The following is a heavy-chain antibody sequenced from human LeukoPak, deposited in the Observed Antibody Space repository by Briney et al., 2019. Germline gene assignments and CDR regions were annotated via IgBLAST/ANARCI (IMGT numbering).Heavy chain of an antibody. D-gene: IGHD3-22*01. J-gene: IGHJ4*02. V-gene: IGHV3-74*01. CDR3: ARSGWPYYFDY. CDR2: IHSDGSST. Sequence: GGSLRLSCAASGFTFSSHWMHWVRQAPGKGLVWVSRIHSDGSSTSYADSVRGRFTISRDDAKSTLYLQMNSLRAEDTAVYYCARSGWPYYFDYWGQGTLVTVSS. CDR1: GFTFSSHW.